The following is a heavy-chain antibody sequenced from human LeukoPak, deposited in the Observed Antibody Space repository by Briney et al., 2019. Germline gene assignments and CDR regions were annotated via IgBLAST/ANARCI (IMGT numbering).Heavy chain of an antibody. CDR3: AKSSPVDY. V-gene: IGHV3-23*01. D-gene: IGHD2-2*01. CDR2: ISGSGGIST. J-gene: IGHJ4*02. CDR1: GFTFDDYA. Sequence: GGSLRLSCAASGFTFDDYAMHWVRQAPGKGLEWVSGISGSGGISTYYADSVKGRFTISRDNSKNTLYLQMNSLRAGDTAVYYCAKSSPVDYWGQGTLVTVSS.